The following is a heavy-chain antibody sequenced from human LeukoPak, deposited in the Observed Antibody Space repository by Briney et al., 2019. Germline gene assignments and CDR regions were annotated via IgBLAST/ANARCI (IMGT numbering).Heavy chain of an antibody. CDR3: ARGAAAAGYYYYYMDV. D-gene: IGHD6-13*01. J-gene: IGHJ6*03. Sequence: PSETLSLTCAVYGGSFSGYYWRWIRQPPGKGLDWVGEINHSGSTNYNPSLKSRVTISVDTSKHQLSLKLSSVTAADTAVYYCARGAAAAGYYYYYMDVWGKGTTVTVSS. CDR1: GGSFSGYY. CDR2: INHSGST. V-gene: IGHV4-34*01.